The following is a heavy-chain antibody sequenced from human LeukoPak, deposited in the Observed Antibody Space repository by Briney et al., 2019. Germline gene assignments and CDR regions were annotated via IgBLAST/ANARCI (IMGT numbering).Heavy chain of an antibody. CDR2: INHSGST. CDR1: GGPFSGYY. J-gene: IGHJ6*02. D-gene: IGHD4-11*01. CDR3: ARGLYSNHYYYYYGMDV. V-gene: IGHV4-34*01. Sequence: SETLSLTCAAYGGPFSGYYWSWIRQPPGKGLEWIGEINHSGSTNYNPSLKSRVTISVDTSKNQFSLKLSSVTAADTAVYYCARGLYSNHYYYYYGMDVWGQGTTVTVSS.